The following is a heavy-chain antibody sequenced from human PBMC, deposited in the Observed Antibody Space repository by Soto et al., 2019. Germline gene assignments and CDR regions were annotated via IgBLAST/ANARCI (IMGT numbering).Heavy chain of an antibody. J-gene: IGHJ6*02. V-gene: IGHV3-23*01. CDR1: GFTFSSYA. Sequence: EVQLLESGGGLVQPGGSLRLSCAASGFTFSSYAMSWVRQAPGKGLEWVSAISGSGGSTYYADSVKGRFTISRDNSKNTLYLQMNSLRAEDTAVYYCAKEGGTVDIEGRIAYYYYGMDVWGQGTTVTVSS. CDR3: AKEGGTVDIEGRIAYYYYGMDV. D-gene: IGHD3-16*01. CDR2: ISGSGGST.